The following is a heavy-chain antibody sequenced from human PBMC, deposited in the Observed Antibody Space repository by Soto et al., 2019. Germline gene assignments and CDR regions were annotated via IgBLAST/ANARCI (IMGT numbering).Heavy chain of an antibody. D-gene: IGHD3-10*01. Sequence: SHTLSLTCAISWYSLSSNRAARYWIRQSPSRGLEWLGRTYYNSKWNNDYALSVKSRITINPDTSKNQFSLHLYSVTPEDTAVYYCTGITWFRGMDVWGQGTPVTVSS. CDR3: TGITWFRGMDV. CDR1: WYSLSSNRAA. J-gene: IGHJ6*02. V-gene: IGHV6-1*01. CDR2: TYYNSKWNN.